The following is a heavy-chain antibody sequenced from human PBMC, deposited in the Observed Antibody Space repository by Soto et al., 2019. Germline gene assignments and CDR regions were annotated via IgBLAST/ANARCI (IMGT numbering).Heavy chain of an antibody. D-gene: IGHD3-22*01. CDR3: ARAGYYYDSASFDY. CDR2: INPNSGGT. J-gene: IGHJ4*02. Sequence: GASVKVSCKASGYTFTGYYMHWVRQAPGQGLEWMGWINPNSGGTNHAQKFQGWVTMTRDTSISTAYMELSRLRSDDTAVYYCARAGYYYDSASFDYWGQGTLVTVSS. V-gene: IGHV1-2*04. CDR1: GYTFTGYY.